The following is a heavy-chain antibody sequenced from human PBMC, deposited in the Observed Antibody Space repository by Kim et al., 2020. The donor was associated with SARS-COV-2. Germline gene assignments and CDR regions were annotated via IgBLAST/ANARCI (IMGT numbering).Heavy chain of an antibody. J-gene: IGHJ4*02. D-gene: IGHD2-2*01. Sequence: SETLSLTCTVSGGSISSSSYYWGWIRQPPGKGLEWIGSIYYSGSTYYNPSLKSRVTISVDTSKNQFSLKLSSVTAADTAVYYCARLAAQYCSSTSCSSPLGYWGQGTLVTVSS. CDR1: GGSISSSSYY. CDR3: ARLAAQYCSSTSCSSPLGY. CDR2: IYYSGST. V-gene: IGHV4-39*01.